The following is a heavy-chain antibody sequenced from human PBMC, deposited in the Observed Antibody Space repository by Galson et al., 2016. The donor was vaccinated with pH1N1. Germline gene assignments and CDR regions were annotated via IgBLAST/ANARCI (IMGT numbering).Heavy chain of an antibody. CDR3: ARAIGASGAF. V-gene: IGHV3-7*01. CDR2: INQDGSQK. D-gene: IGHD6-13*01. Sequence: SLRLSCAGSRFSFSDYWMHWVRQAPGKGLEWVANINQDGSQKYFVDSVRGRFTISRANAKNSLYLQMNSLRAEDTAVYYCARAIGASGAFWGQGTLLTVSS. J-gene: IGHJ4*02. CDR1: RFSFSDYW.